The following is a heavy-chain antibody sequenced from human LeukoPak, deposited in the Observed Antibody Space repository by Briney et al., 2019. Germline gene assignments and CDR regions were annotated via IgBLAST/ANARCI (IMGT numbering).Heavy chain of an antibody. CDR3: ARASISSSHAFDI. CDR1: GGSISSYY. CDR2: IYYSGST. J-gene: IGHJ3*02. D-gene: IGHD6-6*01. Sequence: SETLSLTCTVSGGSISSYYWSWIRQPPGKGLEWIGYIYYSGSTNYDPSLKSRVTISVDTSKNQFSLKLSSVTAADTAVYYCARASISSSHAFDIWGQGTMVTVSS. V-gene: IGHV4-59*01.